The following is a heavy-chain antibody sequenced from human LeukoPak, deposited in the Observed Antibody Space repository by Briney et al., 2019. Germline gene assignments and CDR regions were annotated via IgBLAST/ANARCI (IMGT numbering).Heavy chain of an antibody. V-gene: IGHV3-20*04. CDR1: GFTFDGYG. CDR2: IYWNGGST. CDR3: ARSIYNYGPGADY. J-gene: IGHJ4*02. D-gene: IGHD5-18*01. Sequence: GGSLRLSCAASGFTFDGYGMNWVRQAPGKGLEWVSRIYWNGGSTGYADSVKGRFTISRDNAKNSLYLQMNSLRAEDTAVYYCARSIYNYGPGADYWGQGTLVTVSS.